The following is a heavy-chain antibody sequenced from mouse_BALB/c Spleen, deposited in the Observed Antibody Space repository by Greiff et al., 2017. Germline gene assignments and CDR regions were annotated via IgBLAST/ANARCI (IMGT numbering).Heavy chain of an antibody. CDR2: ISSGGSYT. CDR1: GFTFSSYA. V-gene: IGHV5-9-4*01. J-gene: IGHJ2*01. CDR3: ARVRDYMITYFDY. D-gene: IGHD2-4*01. Sequence: EVQRVESGGGLVKPGGSLKLSCAASGFTFSSYAMSWVRQSPEKRLEWVAEISSGGSYTYYPDTVTGRFTISRDNAKNTLYLEMSSLRSEDTAMYYCARVRDYMITYFDYWGQGTTLTVSS.